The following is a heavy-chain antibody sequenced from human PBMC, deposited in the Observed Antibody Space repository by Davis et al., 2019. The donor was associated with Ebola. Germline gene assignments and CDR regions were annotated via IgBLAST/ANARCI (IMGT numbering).Heavy chain of an antibody. CDR1: GFTFSSYA. V-gene: IGHV3-64*04. Sequence: GGPLRPSCSASGFTFSSYAMHWVRQAPGKGLEYVSAISSNGGSTYYADSVKGRFTISRDNAKNSLYLQMNSLRAEDTAVYYCARGTVNDYWGQGTLVTVSS. J-gene: IGHJ4*02. CDR3: ARGTVNDY. D-gene: IGHD1-1*01. CDR2: ISSNGGST.